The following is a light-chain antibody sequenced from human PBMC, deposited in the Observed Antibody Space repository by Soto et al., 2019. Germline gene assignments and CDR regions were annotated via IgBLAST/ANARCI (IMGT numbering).Light chain of an antibody. CDR2: EVS. CDR3: SSFTNTITRYA. Sequence: QSALTQPASVSGSPGQSITISCTGISSDVGGYNYVSWFQHHPGKAPKLIIYEVSYRPSGVSNRFSGSKSGDTASLTISGLQAEDEADYYCSSFTNTITRYAFGTAPKATVL. V-gene: IGLV2-14*01. J-gene: IGLJ1*01. CDR1: SSDVGGYNY.